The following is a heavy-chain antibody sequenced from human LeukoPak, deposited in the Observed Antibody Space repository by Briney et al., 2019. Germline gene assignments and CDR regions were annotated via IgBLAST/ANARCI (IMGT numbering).Heavy chain of an antibody. D-gene: IGHD3-10*01. V-gene: IGHV3-21*01. CDR3: ARGNYYGSGSYYNEPSCLDV. J-gene: IGHJ6*04. CDR2: ISSSSSYI. CDR1: GFTFDDYA. Sequence: PGRSLRLSCAASGFTFDDYAMHWVRQAPGKGLEWVSSISSSSSYIYYADSVKGRFTISRDNAKNSLYLQMNSLRAEDTAVYYCARGNYYGSGSYYNEPSCLDVWAKGPRSPSPQ.